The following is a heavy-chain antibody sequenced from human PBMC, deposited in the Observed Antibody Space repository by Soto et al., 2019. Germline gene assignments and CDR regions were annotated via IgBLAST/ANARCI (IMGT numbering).Heavy chain of an antibody. CDR1: GYTFTSYG. CDR2: ISAYNGNT. J-gene: IGHJ3*02. Sequence: ASVKVSCKASGYTFTSYGISWVRQAPGQGLEWMGWISAYNGNTNYAQKLQGRVTMTTDTSTSTAYMELRSLRSDDTAVYYCARDLEEHVPRLDAFDIWGQGTMVIVS. CDR3: ARDLEEHVPRLDAFDI. V-gene: IGHV1-18*01. D-gene: IGHD1-1*01.